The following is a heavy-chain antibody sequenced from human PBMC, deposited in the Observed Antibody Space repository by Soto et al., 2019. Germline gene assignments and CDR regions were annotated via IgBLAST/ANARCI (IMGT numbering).Heavy chain of an antibody. Sequence: QVHLVQSGAEVKKPGSSVRVSCKASGDTVSSYGIIWVRQAPGQGLECMGGILPMLGTANYAQKFKGRVTINADESTTTTYMELSSLRPEDTAIYYCARGGYNPRGYYYGMDVWGQGNPVTVSS. D-gene: IGHD3-10*01. CDR1: GDTVSSYG. CDR3: ARGGYNPRGYYYGMDV. J-gene: IGHJ6*02. V-gene: IGHV1-69*12. CDR2: ILPMLGTA.